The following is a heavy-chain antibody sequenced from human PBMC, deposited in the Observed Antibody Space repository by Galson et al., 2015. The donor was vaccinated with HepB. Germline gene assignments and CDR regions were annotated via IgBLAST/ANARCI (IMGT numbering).Heavy chain of an antibody. CDR3: AKDLGGGGDAQGAFDI. CDR1: GFTVSSNY. Sequence: SLRLSCAASGFTVSSNYMSWVRQAPGKGLEWVSVIYSGGSTYYADSVKGRFTISRDNSKNTLYLQMNSLRAEDTAVYYCAKDLGGGGDAQGAFDIWGQGTMVTVSS. J-gene: IGHJ3*02. CDR2: IYSGGST. V-gene: IGHV3-53*01. D-gene: IGHD2-21*02.